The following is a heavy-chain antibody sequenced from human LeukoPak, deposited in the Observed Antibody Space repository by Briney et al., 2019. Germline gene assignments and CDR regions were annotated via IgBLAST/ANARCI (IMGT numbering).Heavy chain of an antibody. D-gene: IGHD3-3*01. CDR2: ISAYNGNT. J-gene: IGHJ3*02. CDR3: AMASSVDYDFWSGYPIGGAFDI. V-gene: IGHV1-18*01. Sequence: GASVKVSCKASGYTFTSYGISWVRQAPGQGLEWMGWISAYNGNTNYAQKLQGRVTMTTDTSTSTAYMELRSLRSDDTAVYYCAMASSVDYDFWSGYPIGGAFDIWGQGTMVTVSS. CDR1: GYTFTSYG.